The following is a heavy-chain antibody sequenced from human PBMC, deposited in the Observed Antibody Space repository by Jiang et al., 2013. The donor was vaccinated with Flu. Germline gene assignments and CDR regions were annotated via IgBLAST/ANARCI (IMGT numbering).Heavy chain of an antibody. CDR1: GGSISSSSYY. CDR2: IYYSGST. J-gene: IGHJ4*02. D-gene: IGHD1-26*01. V-gene: IGHV4-39*01. CDR3: ASPSDNELLRNNGPTFDY. Sequence: LLKPSETLSLTCTVSGGSISSSSYYWGWIRQPPGKGLEWIGSIYYSGSTYYNPSLKSRVTISVDTSKNQFFLKLSSVTAADTAVYYCASPSDNELLRNNGPTFDYWGQGTLVTVSS.